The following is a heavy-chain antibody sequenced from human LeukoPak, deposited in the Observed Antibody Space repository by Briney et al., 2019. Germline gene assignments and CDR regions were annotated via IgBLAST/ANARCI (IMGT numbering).Heavy chain of an antibody. CDR2: ISSNGGST. CDR3: ARDSGYYFDY. J-gene: IGHJ4*02. CDR1: GFTFSSYA. D-gene: IGHD6-25*01. Sequence: GGSLRLSCAASGFTFSSYAMHWVRQAPGKGLEYVSAISSNGGSTHYANSVKGRFTISRDNSKNTLYLQMGSLRAEDMAVYYCARDSGYYFDYWGQGTLVTVSS. V-gene: IGHV3-64*01.